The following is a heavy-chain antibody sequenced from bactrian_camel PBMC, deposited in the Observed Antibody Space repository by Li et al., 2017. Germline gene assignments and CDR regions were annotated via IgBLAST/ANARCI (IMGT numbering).Heavy chain of an antibody. J-gene: IGHJ4*01. V-gene: IGHV3S53*01. D-gene: IGHD5*01. Sequence: VQLVESGGGSVDAGGSLRLSCAASGYSSIVNCMGWYRQGIGEEREGVVDIDTDGSTSFADSVKGRFTISRDTAKKQLYLQMDHLKPEDAAMYYCVADIRWEVPLPGVYSNYRYGGQGTQVTVS. CDR1: GYSSIVNC. CDR3: VADIRWEVPLPGVYSNYRY. CDR2: IDTDGST.